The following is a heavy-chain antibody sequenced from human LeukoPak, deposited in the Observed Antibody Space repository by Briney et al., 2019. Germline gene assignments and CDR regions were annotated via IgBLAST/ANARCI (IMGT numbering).Heavy chain of an antibody. V-gene: IGHV3-7*01. CDR2: INQDGSAK. CDR3: ARVSNCSGGSCPSRGYYYYYYMDV. Sequence: GGSLRLSCAASAFTFSDYWMTWVRQAPGKGLERVANINQDGSAKYYVDSVKGRFTISRDNAKNSLYLQMNSLRAEDTAVYYCARVSNCSGGSCPSRGYYYYYYMDVWGKGTTVTISS. CDR1: AFTFSDYW. J-gene: IGHJ6*03. D-gene: IGHD2-15*01.